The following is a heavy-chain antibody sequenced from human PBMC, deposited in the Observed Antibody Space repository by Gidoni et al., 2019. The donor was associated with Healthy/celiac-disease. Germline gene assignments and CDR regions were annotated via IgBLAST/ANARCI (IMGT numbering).Heavy chain of an antibody. D-gene: IGHD3-10*01. V-gene: IGHV5-51*01. Sequence: EVQLVQSGAEVNKPGESLTISCKGSGYSFTSYWIGWVRQMPGKGLEWMGIIYPGDSDTRYSPSFQGQVTISADKSISTAYLQWSSLKASDTAMYYCARLGEVRFGELLYYFDYWGQGTLVTVSS. CDR3: ARLGEVRFGELLYYFDY. CDR2: IYPGDSDT. J-gene: IGHJ4*02. CDR1: GYSFTSYW.